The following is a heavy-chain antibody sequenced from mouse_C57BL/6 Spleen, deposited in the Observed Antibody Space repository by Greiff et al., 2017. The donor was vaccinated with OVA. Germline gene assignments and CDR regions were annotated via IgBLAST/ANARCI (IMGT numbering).Heavy chain of an antibody. J-gene: IGHJ3*01. V-gene: IGHV1-55*01. CDR3: ASYYDSNSKGFAY. CDR1: GYTFTSYW. Sequence: QVQLKQPGAELVKPGASVKMSCKASGYTFTSYWITWVKQRPGQGLEWIGDIYPGSGSTNYNEKFKSKATLPVDTSSSTAYMQLSSLTSEDSAVYYCASYYDSNSKGFAYWGQGTLVTVSA. CDR2: IYPGSGST. D-gene: IGHD1-1*01.